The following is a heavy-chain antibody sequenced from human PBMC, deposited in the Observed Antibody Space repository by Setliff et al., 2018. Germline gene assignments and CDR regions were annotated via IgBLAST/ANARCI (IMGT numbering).Heavy chain of an antibody. CDR2: LHTSGST. J-gene: IGHJ4*01. V-gene: IGHV4-61*02. CDR1: GGSITSGSYY. D-gene: IGHD1-26*01. Sequence: SQTLSLTCAVSGGSITSGSYYWSWIRQPAGEGLEWIGRLHTSGSTNYNPSLKSRVTISVDTPKNQFSLTVRSVTAADTALYFCARDNPIVGATDYWG. CDR3: ARDNPIVGATDY.